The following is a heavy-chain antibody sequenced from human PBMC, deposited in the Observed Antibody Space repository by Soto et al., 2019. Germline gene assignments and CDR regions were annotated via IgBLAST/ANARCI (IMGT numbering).Heavy chain of an antibody. D-gene: IGHD3-22*01. CDR2: IDWDDGDDDT. V-gene: IGHV2-70*01. CDR3: ARYSYDTSGYDY. J-gene: IGHJ4*02. CDR1: GFSLRSSGIY. Sequence: SGPTLVNPTQTLTLTCTFSGFSLRSSGIYVSWIRQPPGKALEWLALIDWDDGDDDTYYNTSLKTRLTISKDTSQNQVVLTMANMDPVDTGTYYCARYSYDTSGYDYWGQGILVTVSS.